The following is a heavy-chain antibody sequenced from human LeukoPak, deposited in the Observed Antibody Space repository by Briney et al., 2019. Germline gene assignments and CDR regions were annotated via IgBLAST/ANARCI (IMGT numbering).Heavy chain of an antibody. J-gene: IGHJ4*02. CDR1: GFTFSNYW. CDR3: ARLGAYSDY. Sequence: GGSLRLSCAASGFTFSNYWMKWVSQAPGKGLEWVANIKQDGTEQNYVDSVKGRFTISRDNAKNSLYLQMVSLRAEDTAVYYCARLGAYSDYWGQGTLVTVSS. V-gene: IGHV3-7*01. D-gene: IGHD3-16*01. CDR2: IKQDGTEQ.